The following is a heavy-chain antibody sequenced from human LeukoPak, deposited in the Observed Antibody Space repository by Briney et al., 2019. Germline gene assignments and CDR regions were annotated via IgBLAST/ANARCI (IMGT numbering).Heavy chain of an antibody. CDR3: ARGGVLYSSGWRSAYFDY. V-gene: IGHV4-34*01. CDR1: GGSFSGYY. CDR2: INHSGST. J-gene: IGHJ4*02. Sequence: SETLSLTCAVYGGSFSGYYWSWIRQPPGKGLEWIGEINHSGSTNYNPSLKSRVTISVDTSKNQFSLKLSSVTAADTAVYNCARGGVLYSSGWRSAYFDYWGQGTLVTVSS. D-gene: IGHD6-19*01.